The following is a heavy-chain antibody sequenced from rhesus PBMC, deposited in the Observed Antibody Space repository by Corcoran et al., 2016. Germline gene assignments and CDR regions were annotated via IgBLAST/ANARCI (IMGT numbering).Heavy chain of an antibody. CDR3: AGEFSTTDY. J-gene: IGHJ4*01. CDR1: GFTFSSYW. V-gene: IGHV3-14*01. CDR2: INSARIRK. D-gene: IGHD2-15*01. Sequence: EVQLVESGGDLAKPGGSLRLSCAASGFTFSSYWMHWVRQAPGMGLDWVAGINSARIRKYYGDSVKGRFTSSRENAKNTLYLQMDGMRPEDTAVYYCAGEFSTTDYWGQGVLVTVSS.